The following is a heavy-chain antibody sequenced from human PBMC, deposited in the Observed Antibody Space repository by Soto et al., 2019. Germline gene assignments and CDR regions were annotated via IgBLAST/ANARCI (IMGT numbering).Heavy chain of an antibody. CDR3: ARDRRGIAAAGTLYV. CDR2: ISYDGSNK. CDR1: GFTFSSYA. D-gene: IGHD6-13*01. J-gene: IGHJ6*02. V-gene: IGHV3-30-3*01. Sequence: ESGGGVVQPGRSLRLSCAASGFTFSSYAMHWVRQAPGKGLEWVAVISYDGSNKYYADSVKGRFTISRDNSKNTLYLQMNSLRAADTAVYYCARDRRGIAAAGTLYVWGQGTTVTVSS.